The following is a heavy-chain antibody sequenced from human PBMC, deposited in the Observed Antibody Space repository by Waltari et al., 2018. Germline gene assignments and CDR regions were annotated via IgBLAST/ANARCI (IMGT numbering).Heavy chain of an antibody. J-gene: IGHJ4*02. V-gene: IGHV4-59*01. CDR3: ARSIAVAGTDY. D-gene: IGHD6-19*01. CDR2: IYYSGST. CDR1: GGSISSYY. Sequence: QVQLQESGPGLVKPSETLSLTCTVSGGSISSYYWSWIRQPPGKGLEWIGYIYYSGSTNYNPSLKSRVTISVDTSKNQFSLKLSSVTAADTAVYYCARSIAVAGTDYWGQGTLVTVSS.